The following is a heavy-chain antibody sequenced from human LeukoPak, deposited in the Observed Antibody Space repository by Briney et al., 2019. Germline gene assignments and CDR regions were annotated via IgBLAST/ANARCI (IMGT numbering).Heavy chain of an antibody. CDR1: GYKFTNYG. J-gene: IGHJ4*02. CDR3: ARVAVIVVVPAAPDY. D-gene: IGHD2-2*01. CDR2: INGYNGKT. Sequence: ASVKVSCNASGYKFTNYGISWVRQAPGQGLEWMGWINGYNGKTNYSQKFQGRVTMTTDTSTSTAYMELRSLRSDDTAVYYCARVAVIVVVPAAPDYWGQGTLVTVSP. V-gene: IGHV1-18*01.